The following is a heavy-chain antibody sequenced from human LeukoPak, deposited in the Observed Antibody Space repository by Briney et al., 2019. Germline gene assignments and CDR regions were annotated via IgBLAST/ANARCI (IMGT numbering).Heavy chain of an antibody. J-gene: IGHJ4*02. Sequence: GASVNVSCKASGYTFTGYYMHWVRQAPGQGLEWMGRIIPILGIANYAQKFQGRVTITADKSTSTAYMELSSLRSEDTAVYYCARALDTAIAPYSYWGQGTLVTVSS. D-gene: IGHD5-18*01. V-gene: IGHV1-69*02. CDR1: GYTFTGYY. CDR3: ARALDTAIAPYSY. CDR2: IIPILGIA.